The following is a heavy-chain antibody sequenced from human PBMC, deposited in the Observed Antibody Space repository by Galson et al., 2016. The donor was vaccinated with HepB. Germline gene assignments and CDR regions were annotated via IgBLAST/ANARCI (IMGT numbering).Heavy chain of an antibody. CDR1: GYTFTSYG. V-gene: IGHV1-18*01. D-gene: IGHD3-10*01. CDR3: VRVPLLPQSRGVVISGPTDY. J-gene: IGHJ4*02. Sequence: SVKVSCKASGYTFTSYGISWVRQAPGQGLEWMGWISASNGNTNYAQKLQGRVIMTKDTSTSTAYMELRTLRSEDTAPYFCVRVPLLPQSRGVVISGPTDYWGQGTLVTVSS. CDR2: ISASNGNT.